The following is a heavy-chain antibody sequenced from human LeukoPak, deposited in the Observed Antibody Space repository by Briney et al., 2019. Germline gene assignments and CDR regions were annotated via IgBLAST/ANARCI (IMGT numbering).Heavy chain of an antibody. CDR3: TTEPWGVTYYYDSSGYSSYY. CDR2: IKSKTDGGTT. CDR1: GFTFSNAW. V-gene: IGHV3-15*01. J-gene: IGHJ4*02. D-gene: IGHD3-22*01. Sequence: GGSLRLSCAASGFTFSNAWMSWVRQAPGKGLEWVGRIKSKTDGGTTDYAAPVKGRFTISRDDSKNTLYLQMNSLKTEDTAVYYCTTEPWGVTYYYDSSGYSSYYWGQGTLVTVSS.